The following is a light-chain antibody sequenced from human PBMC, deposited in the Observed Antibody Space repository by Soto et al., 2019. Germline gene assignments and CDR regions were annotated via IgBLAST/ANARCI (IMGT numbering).Light chain of an antibody. Sequence: QSALTQPRSVSGSPGPSVTISCTGTSSDVGGYNYVSWYQQHPGKAPKLMIYDVNKWPSGVPDRFSGSKSGNTASLTISGLQAEDEADYYGCSYGGSYVVFGGGTKLTVL. CDR1: SSDVGGYNY. CDR3: CSYGGSYVV. CDR2: DVN. J-gene: IGLJ2*01. V-gene: IGLV2-11*01.